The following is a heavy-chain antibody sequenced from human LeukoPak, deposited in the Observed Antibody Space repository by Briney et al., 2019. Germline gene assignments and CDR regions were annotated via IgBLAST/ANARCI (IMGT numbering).Heavy chain of an antibody. J-gene: IGHJ4*02. D-gene: IGHD5-18*01. CDR1: GFTFSSYN. Sequence: GGSLRLSCAASGFTFSSYNMNWVRQAPGKGLEWVSSITSSSSYIYYADSVKGRFTISRDNAKNSLYLQMDSLRVEDTAEYYCARDRWGYSYGGDWGQGTLVTVSS. CDR3: ARDRWGYSYGGD. CDR2: ITSSSSYI. V-gene: IGHV3-21*06.